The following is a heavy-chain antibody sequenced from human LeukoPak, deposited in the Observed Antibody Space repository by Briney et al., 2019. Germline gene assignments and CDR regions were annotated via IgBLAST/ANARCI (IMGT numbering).Heavy chain of an antibody. Sequence: SQTLSLTCTVSGGSISSGDYYWSWIRQPPGKGLEWIGYIYYSGSTYYNPSLKSRVTISVDTSKNQFSLKLSSVTAADTAVYYCATENCYYGSGSCLDAFDIWGQGTMVTVSS. V-gene: IGHV4-30-4*01. CDR3: ATENCYYGSGSCLDAFDI. D-gene: IGHD3-10*01. J-gene: IGHJ3*02. CDR2: IYYSGST. CDR1: GGSISSGDYY.